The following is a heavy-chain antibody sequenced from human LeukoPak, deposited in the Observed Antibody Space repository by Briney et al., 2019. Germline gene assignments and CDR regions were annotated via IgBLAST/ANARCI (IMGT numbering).Heavy chain of an antibody. CDR1: GGTFSSYA. D-gene: IGHD3-22*01. CDR2: IIPILGTA. V-gene: IGHV1-69*13. Sequence: ASVKVSCKASGGTFSSYAISWVRQAPGQGLEWMGGIIPILGTANYAQKFQGRVTITADESTSTAYMELSSLRSEDTAVYYCARTGPYYYDSSGYFSNWGQGTLVTVSS. J-gene: IGHJ4*02. CDR3: ARTGPYYYDSSGYFSN.